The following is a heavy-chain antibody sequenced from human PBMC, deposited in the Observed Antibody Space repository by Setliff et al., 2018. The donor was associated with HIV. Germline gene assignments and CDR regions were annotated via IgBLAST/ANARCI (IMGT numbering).Heavy chain of an antibody. Sequence: SETLSLTCAVYGGSFSGHSWTWIRQPPGKGLEWIGEINRSGSANYNRSLKSRVTMSVDTSKRQFSLKLDSVTAADTAIYYCVRGGAIPEGDVFDVWSLGKLVTVSS. CDR1: GGSFSGHS. CDR3: VRGGAIPEGDVFDV. J-gene: IGHJ3*01. CDR2: INRSGSA. V-gene: IGHV4-34*01.